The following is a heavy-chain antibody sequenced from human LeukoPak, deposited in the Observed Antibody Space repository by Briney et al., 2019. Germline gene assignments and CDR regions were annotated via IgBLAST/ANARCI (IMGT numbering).Heavy chain of an antibody. V-gene: IGHV3-15*01. Sequence: GGSLRLSCAASGFTFSNAWMSWVRQAPGKGLEWVGRIKSKTDGGTTDYAAPVKGRFTISRDDSKNTLYLQMNSLKTEDTAVYYCTTGVCNSRRCEIRMVRGAFDYWGQGTLVTVSS. CDR2: IKSKTDGGTT. CDR3: TTGVCNSRRCEIRMVRGAFDY. D-gene: IGHD3-10*01. CDR1: GFTFSNAW. J-gene: IGHJ4*02.